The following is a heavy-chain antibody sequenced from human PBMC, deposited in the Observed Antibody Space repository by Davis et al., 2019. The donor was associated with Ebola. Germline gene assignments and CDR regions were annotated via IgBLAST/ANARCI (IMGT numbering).Heavy chain of an antibody. CDR1: GGTFSSYA. CDR3: ARGLGEYSRAFDF. V-gene: IGHV1-69*13. Sequence: SVKVSCKASGGTFSSYAISWVRQAPGQGLEWMGGIIPIFGTANYAQKFQGRVTITADESTSTAYMELSSLRSEDTAVYRCARGLGEYSRAFDFWGQGTLVTVSS. J-gene: IGHJ4*02. D-gene: IGHD6-6*01. CDR2: IIPIFGTA.